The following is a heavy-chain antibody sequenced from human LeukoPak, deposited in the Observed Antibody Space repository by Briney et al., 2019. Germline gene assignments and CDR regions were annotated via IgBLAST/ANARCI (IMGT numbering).Heavy chain of an antibody. Sequence: ASVKVSCKASGYALTNYYMSWVRQAPGQGPEWMGAIDASSGNTQFAPKFEGRVTVTTDTSKNQFSLKLSSVTAADTAVYYCARQIVTNNGWSYHFDSWGQGTLVTVSS. J-gene: IGHJ4*02. CDR2: IDASSGNT. CDR3: ARQIVTNNGWSYHFDS. CDR1: GYALTNYY. D-gene: IGHD6-19*01. V-gene: IGHV1-46*01.